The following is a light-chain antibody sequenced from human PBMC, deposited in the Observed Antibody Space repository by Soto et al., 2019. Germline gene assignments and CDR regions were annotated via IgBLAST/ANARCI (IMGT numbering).Light chain of an antibody. J-gene: IGKJ5*01. V-gene: IGKV3-15*01. CDR3: QHLNTYPIN. CDR2: GAS. CDR1: QSVSSN. Sequence: EIVMTHSPATLSVSPWERATLSFRASQSVSSNLAWYQQKPGQAPRLLIYGASTRATGIPARFSGSGSGTDFTLTISSLQPEDFATYYCQHLNTYPINFGPGTRLEIK.